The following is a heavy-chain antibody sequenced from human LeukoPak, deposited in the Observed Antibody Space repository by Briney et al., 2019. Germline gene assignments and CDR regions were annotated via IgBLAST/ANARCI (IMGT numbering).Heavy chain of an antibody. D-gene: IGHD6-13*01. Sequence: PSETLSLTCTVSGGSISSYYWSWIRQPPGKGLEWIGNIYYSGSTNYNPSLKSRVTISVDTSKNQFSLKLSSVTAADTAVYYCARDLDIAAAGTQPYWGQGTLVTVSS. CDR2: IYYSGST. CDR3: ARDLDIAAAGTQPY. V-gene: IGHV4-4*08. CDR1: GGSISSYY. J-gene: IGHJ4*02.